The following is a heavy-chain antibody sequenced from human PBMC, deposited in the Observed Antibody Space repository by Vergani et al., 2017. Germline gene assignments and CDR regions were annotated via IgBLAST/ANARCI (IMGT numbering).Heavy chain of an antibody. CDR1: GFTFSSYG. V-gene: IGHV3-30*03. CDR3: ARDRLTRNFDL. D-gene: IGHD1-1*01. CDR2: ISYDGSNK. Sequence: QVQLVESGGGVVQPGRSLRLSCAASGFTFSSYGMHWVRQAPGKGLEWVAVISYDGSNKYYADSVKGRFTISRDNSKNTLYLQMNSLRAEDTAVYYCARDRLTRNFDLWGRGTLVTVSS. J-gene: IGHJ2*01.